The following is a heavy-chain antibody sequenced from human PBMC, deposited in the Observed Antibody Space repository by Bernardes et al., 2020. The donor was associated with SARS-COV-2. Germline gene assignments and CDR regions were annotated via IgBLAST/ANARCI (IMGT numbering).Heavy chain of an antibody. CDR1: GGSISSSSYY. Sequence: SETLSLTCTVSGGSISSSSYYWGWIRQPPGKGLEWIGSIYYSGSTYYNPSLKSRVTISVDTSKNQFSLKLSSVTAADTAVYYCARHGSLFGSDRYYDSSGYSPPDYWGQGTLVTVSS. CDR3: ARHGSLFGSDRYYDSSGYSPPDY. J-gene: IGHJ4*02. D-gene: IGHD3-22*01. V-gene: IGHV4-39*01. CDR2: IYYSGST.